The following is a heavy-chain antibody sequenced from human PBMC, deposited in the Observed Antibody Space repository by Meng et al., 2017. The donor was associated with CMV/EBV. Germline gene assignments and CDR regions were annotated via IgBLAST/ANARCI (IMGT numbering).Heavy chain of an antibody. CDR2: IWYDGSNK. CDR1: GFTFSSYG. CDR3: ASEPRCGYQSCGPSYNVGMDV. D-gene: IGHD2-2*01. Sequence: GGSLRLPCAASGFTFSSYGMHWVRQAPGKGLEWLPVIWYDGSNKYYADSVKGRFTISRDNSKNTPYLQMNSLRAEDTAVYYCASEPRCGYQSCGPSYNVGMDVWGQGTTVTVSS. J-gene: IGHJ6*02. V-gene: IGHV3-33*01.